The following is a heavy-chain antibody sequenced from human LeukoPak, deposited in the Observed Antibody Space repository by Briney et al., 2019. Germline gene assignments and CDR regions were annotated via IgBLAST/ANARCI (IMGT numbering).Heavy chain of an antibody. J-gene: IGHJ4*02. CDR3: ARAHGSSGWYGAFDY. CDR1: GFTFNNYG. D-gene: IGHD6-19*01. Sequence: GGSLRLSCAASGFTFNNYGMSWVRQAPGKGLEWVSGMSVSGSGTYYANSVKGRFTISRDNSKNTLYLQMNSLRAEDTAVYYCARAHGSSGWYGAFDYWGQGTLVTVSS. CDR2: MSVSGSGT. V-gene: IGHV3-23*01.